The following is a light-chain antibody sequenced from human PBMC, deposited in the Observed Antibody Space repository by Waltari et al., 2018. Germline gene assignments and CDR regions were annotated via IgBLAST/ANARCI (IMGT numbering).Light chain of an antibody. V-gene: IGLV8-61*01. J-gene: IGLJ3*02. CDR1: SGSVSRSYD. Sequence: QAVVTQEPSFSVSPGGTVTLTCGLRSGSVSRSYDPSWHQQTPGQMPRTLIYNTNTRSSGVPDRFSGSILGNKAALTITGAQADDESDYYCVLYMGNGVLFGGGTKLTVL. CDR3: VLYMGNGVL. CDR2: NTN.